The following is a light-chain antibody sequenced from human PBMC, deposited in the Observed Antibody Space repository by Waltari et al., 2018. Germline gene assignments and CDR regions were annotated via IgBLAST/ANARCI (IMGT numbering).Light chain of an antibody. CDR1: QNIRNS. CDR3: QHHSTWPPT. J-gene: IGKJ1*01. V-gene: IGKV3D-15*01. CDR2: LAS. Sequence: EIVMTQSPATLSVSPGERATLSCRASQNIRNSLAWYQQKPGQAPRRLNSLASTRATGIPARFSGSGSGTQFSLTISSLQHEDFAIYYCQHHSTWPPTFGPGTRV.